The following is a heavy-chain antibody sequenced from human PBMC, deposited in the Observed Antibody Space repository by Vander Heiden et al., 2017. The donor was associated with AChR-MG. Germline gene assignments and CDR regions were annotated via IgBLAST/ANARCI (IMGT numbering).Heavy chain of an antibody. J-gene: IGHJ4*02. CDR1: GFTVDEYT. V-gene: IGHV3-43*01. CDR3: AKDGTGAAGMFDY. CDR2: ISWDGGST. Sequence: EVQLVESGGVVVQPGGSRSLSCAASGFTVDEYTMHWVRQAPGKGLEWVSVISWDGGSTYNADSVKGRFTISRDNSKNSLYLQMNSLRTEDTALYYCAKDGTGAAGMFDYWGQGTLVTVSS. D-gene: IGHD6-19*01.